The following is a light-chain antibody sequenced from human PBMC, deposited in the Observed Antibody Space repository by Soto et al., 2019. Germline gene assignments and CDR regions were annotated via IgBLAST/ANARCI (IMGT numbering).Light chain of an antibody. J-gene: IGKJ2*01. CDR3: QQFGNSPYT. Sequence: IVLTQSPGTLSLSPGERATLSCRASQSVRSSYLAWYQQKPGQTPRLLIYGASSRATGIPDRFSGSGSGTDFTLTISRLEPEDFAVYYCQQFGNSPYTFGQGTKLDIK. V-gene: IGKV3-20*01. CDR1: QSVRSSY. CDR2: GAS.